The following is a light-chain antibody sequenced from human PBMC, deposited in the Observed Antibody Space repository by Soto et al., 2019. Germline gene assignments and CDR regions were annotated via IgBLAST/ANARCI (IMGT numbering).Light chain of an antibody. V-gene: IGLV1-40*01. J-gene: IGLJ2*01. CDR2: GNS. CDR3: QSYDSSRSVL. Sequence: QSVLTQPPSVSGAPGKRVTISCTGRSSNIGAGYDVHWYQQLPGTAPKLLIYGNSNQPSGVPDRFSGSNSGTSASLAITGLQAEDEADYYCQSYDSSRSVLFGGGTKLTVL. CDR1: SSNIGAGYD.